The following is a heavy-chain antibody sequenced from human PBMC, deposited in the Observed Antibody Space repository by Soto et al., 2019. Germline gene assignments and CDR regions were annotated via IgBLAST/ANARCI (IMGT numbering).Heavy chain of an antibody. CDR2: IHFSGTA. CDR1: GGSIGGHY. V-gene: IGHV4-4*07. D-gene: IGHD1-26*01. Sequence: SETLSLTCTVSGGSIGGHYWSGIRQPAGKGVEWIGRIHFSGTANYSPSLQSRVSMSIDASKSQFSLHIHSVTAADPAVYFCARSTLGATPLDSWGLGTLVT. CDR3: ARSTLGATPLDS. J-gene: IGHJ4*02.